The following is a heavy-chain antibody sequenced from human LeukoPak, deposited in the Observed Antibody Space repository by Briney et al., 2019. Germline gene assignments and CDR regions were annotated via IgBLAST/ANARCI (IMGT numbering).Heavy chain of an antibody. D-gene: IGHD6-13*01. V-gene: IGHV3-21*01. CDR2: ISSSSSYI. Sequence: GGSLRLSCAASGFTVSSNYMSWVRQAPGKGLEWVSSISSSSSYIYYADSVKGRFTISRDNAKNSLYLQMNSLRAEDTAVYYCARQQLDFPYFDYWGQGTLVTVSS. CDR3: ARQQLDFPYFDY. J-gene: IGHJ4*02. CDR1: GFTVSSNY.